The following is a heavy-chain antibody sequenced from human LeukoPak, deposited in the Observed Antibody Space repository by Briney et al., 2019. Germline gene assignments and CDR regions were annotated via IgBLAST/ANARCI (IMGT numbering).Heavy chain of an antibody. Sequence: SETLSLTCTVSGGSISSSSYYWGWIRQPPGKGLERIGSIYYSGSTYYNPSLKSRVTISVDTSKNQFSLKLSSVTAADTAVYYCASWQVPAARAARYFDYWGQGTLVTVSS. J-gene: IGHJ4*02. CDR3: ASWQVPAARAARYFDY. CDR2: IYYSGST. D-gene: IGHD2-2*01. V-gene: IGHV4-39*01. CDR1: GGSISSSSYY.